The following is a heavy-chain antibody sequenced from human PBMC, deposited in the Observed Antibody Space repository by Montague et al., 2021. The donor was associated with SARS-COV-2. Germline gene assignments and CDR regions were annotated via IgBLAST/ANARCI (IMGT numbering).Heavy chain of an antibody. Sequence: TLSLTCTVSGGSISSGTYYWNWIRQPAGKGLEWIGHMYSRGGISYNPSLRSRVTISPDTTRNQFSLKFSSVTAADTAIYYCARSDWDYCDRRGYYHFDSWGQGTLVAVSS. CDR3: ARSDWDYCDRRGYYHFDS. J-gene: IGHJ4*01. CDR2: MYSRGGI. D-gene: IGHD3-22*01. V-gene: IGHV4-61*09. CDR1: GGSISSGTYY.